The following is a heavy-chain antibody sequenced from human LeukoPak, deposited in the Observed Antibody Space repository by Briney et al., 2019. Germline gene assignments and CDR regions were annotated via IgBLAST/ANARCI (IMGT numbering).Heavy chain of an antibody. CDR3: ARRMGEGQQLVLSMDV. CDR2: INHSGST. CDR1: GGSFSGYY. Sequence: SETLSLTCAVYGGSFSGYYWSWIRQPPGKGLEWIGEINHSGSTNYNPSLKSRVTISADTSKNRFSRKLSSGTAADTAVYYCARRMGEGQQLVLSMDVWGKGTTVTVSS. D-gene: IGHD6-13*01. V-gene: IGHV4-34*01. J-gene: IGHJ6*03.